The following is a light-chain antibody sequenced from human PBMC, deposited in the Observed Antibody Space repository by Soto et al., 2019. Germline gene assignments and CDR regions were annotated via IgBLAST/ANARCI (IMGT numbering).Light chain of an antibody. CDR3: QQYNSYSPYT. CDR1: QGISSW. J-gene: IGKJ2*01. CDR2: KSS. Sequence: DIQMTQSPSTLSASVGDRVTITCRASQGISSWLAWYQQKPGKAPKLLIYKSSSLESGVPSRFSGSGSGTEFTLIISSLQPNDFATYYCQQYNSYSPYTFGQGTKLEIK. V-gene: IGKV1-5*03.